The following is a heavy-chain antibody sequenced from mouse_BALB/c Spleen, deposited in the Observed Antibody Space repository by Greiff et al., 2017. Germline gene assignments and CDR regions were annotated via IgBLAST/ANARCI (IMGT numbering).Heavy chain of an antibody. CDR1: GFTFSSFG. J-gene: IGHJ3*01. V-gene: IGHV5-17*02. Sequence: EVKLVESGGGLVQPGGSRKLSCAASGFTFSSFGMHWVRQAPEKGLEWVAYISSGSSTIYYADTVKGRFTISRDNPKNTLFLQMTSLRSEDTAMYYCAREENWAWFAYWGQGTLVTVSA. CDR2: ISSGSSTI. CDR3: AREENWAWFAY. D-gene: IGHD4-1*01.